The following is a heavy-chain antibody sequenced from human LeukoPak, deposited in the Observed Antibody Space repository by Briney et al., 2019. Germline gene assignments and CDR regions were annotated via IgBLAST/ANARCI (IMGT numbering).Heavy chain of an antibody. Sequence: SETLSLTCAVYGGSFSGYYWSWIRQPPGKGLEWIGEINHSGSTNYNPSLKSRVTISADTSKNQFSLKLSSVTAADTAVYYCARRVRASRVLDYWGQGTLVTVSS. J-gene: IGHJ4*02. CDR3: ARRVRASRVLDY. D-gene: IGHD1-1*01. V-gene: IGHV4-34*01. CDR2: INHSGST. CDR1: GGSFSGYY.